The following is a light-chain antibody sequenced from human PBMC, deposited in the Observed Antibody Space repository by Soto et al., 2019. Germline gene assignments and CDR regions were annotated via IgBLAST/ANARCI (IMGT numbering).Light chain of an antibody. V-gene: IGKV3-15*01. J-gene: IGKJ4*01. CDR3: QQYNNWPLT. Sequence: IALTPSPRTLSPSPCEGATLSVRPSQSVSSSYLAWYQQKPGQAPRLLIYGASTRATGMSARFSGFGSGTEFTLTISSLQSEDFAVYYCQQYNNWPLTFGGGTKVDI. CDR1: QSVSSSY. CDR2: GAS.